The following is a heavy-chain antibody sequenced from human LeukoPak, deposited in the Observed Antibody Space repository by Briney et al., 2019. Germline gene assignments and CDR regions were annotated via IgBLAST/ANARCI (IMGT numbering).Heavy chain of an antibody. J-gene: IGHJ5*02. V-gene: IGHV4-59*01. CDR3: ARALATTGGDNWFDP. CDR2: IYYSGST. D-gene: IGHD1-1*01. Sequence: PSETLSLTCTVSGGSTSSYYWSWIRQPPGKRLEWIGYIYYSGSTNYNPSLKSRVIISLDTSKNHFSLKLSSVTAADTAMYYCARALATTGGDNWFDPWGQGTLVTVSS. CDR1: GGSTSSYY.